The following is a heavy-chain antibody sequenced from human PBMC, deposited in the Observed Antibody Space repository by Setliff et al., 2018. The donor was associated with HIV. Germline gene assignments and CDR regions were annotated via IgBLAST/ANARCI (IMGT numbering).Heavy chain of an antibody. CDR1: GGSFGVYR. D-gene: IGHD3-10*01. CDR2: IDSSGTT. Sequence: SETLSLTCTLSGGSFGVYRWSWIRQSAGSGLEWIGRIDSSGTTDYKPSLKGRVAISVDTSRNQFSLRVTSVTAADTAVYFCARDRHSSGLGSYGPWGPGILVTVSS. V-gene: IGHV4-4*07. J-gene: IGHJ5*02. CDR3: ARDRHSSGLGSYGP.